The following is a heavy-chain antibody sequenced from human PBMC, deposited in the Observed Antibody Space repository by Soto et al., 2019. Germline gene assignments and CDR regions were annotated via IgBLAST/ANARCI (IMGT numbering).Heavy chain of an antibody. D-gene: IGHD3-3*01. CDR2: IPYDGSYK. V-gene: IGHV3-30*04. CDR3: AREEGPQSDLWSTCDMDF. J-gene: IGHJ6*02. CDR1: GFTFSDDA. Sequence: QVQLVESGGGVVQPGRSLRLSCVASGFTFSDDAMHWVRQAPGKGLEWVAVIPYDGSYKNYADSVRGRFTITRDNSKNTMSLQMNSPRADDTAVYGYAREEGPQSDLWSTCDMDFGGHGTMVTVSS.